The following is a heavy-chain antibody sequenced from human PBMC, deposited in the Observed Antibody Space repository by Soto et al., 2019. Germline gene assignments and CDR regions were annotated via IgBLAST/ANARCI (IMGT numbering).Heavy chain of an antibody. D-gene: IGHD6-19*01. V-gene: IGHV3-23*01. CDR2: ISSTGGYT. J-gene: IGHJ4*02. CDR1: GFTFSNYA. CDR3: AKGTDSYALAEPGTNYFDY. Sequence: GGSLRLSCAASGFTFSNYAMSWVRQAPGKGLGWVSAISSTGGYTHYADSVKGRFTFSRDNSKNTLYLQMNSLRAEYTAVYYCAKGTDSYALAEPGTNYFDYWGQGALVTVSS.